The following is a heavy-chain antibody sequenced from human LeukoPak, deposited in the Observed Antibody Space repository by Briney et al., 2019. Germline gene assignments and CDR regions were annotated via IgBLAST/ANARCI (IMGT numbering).Heavy chain of an antibody. V-gene: IGHV3-48*04. CDR2: ISSSGSTI. CDR3: ARVAGGYEYYFDY. J-gene: IGHJ4*02. D-gene: IGHD6-19*01. CDR1: GFTFSNYS. Sequence: GGSLRLSCAASGFTFSNYSINWVRQAPGKGLEWVSYISSSGSTIYYADSVKGRFTISRDNAKNSLYLQMNSLRAEDTAVYYCARVAGGYEYYFDYWGQGTLVTVSS.